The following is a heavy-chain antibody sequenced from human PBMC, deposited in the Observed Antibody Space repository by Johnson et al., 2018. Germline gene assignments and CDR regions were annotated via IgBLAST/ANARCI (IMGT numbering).Heavy chain of an antibody. CDR1: GFNFDDYI. D-gene: IGHD2-8*02. J-gene: IGHJ4*02. V-gene: IGHV3-43*01. CDR2: ITWDGGSI. Sequence: VQLVESGGAVVQPGGSLRLTCEASGFNFDDYIMHWVRQPPGKGLEWVSLITWDGGSIYYADSVKGRFLVSRDNSKSSLYLQMNSLKTEETAVYYFAKESTAWALHYWGQGTLVTVS. CDR3: AKESTAWALHY.